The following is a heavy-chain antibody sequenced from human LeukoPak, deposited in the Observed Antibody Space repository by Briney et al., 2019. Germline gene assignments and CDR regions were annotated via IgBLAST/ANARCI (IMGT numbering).Heavy chain of an antibody. CDR3: ATVAPAGNWFDP. CDR1: GGSISSDY. D-gene: IGHD6-13*01. CDR2: IYYSGST. J-gene: IGHJ5*02. V-gene: IGHV4-59*01. Sequence: SETLSLTCTVSGGSISSDYWSWIRQPPGKGLEWIGYIYYSGSTNYNPSLKSRVTISVDTSKNQFSLILSSVTAADTAVYYCATVAPAGNWFDPWGQGTLVTISS.